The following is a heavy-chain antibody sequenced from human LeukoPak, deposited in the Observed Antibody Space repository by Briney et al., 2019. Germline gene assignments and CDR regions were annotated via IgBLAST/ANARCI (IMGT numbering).Heavy chain of an antibody. CDR1: GLTFSGHE. V-gene: IGHV3-48*03. Sequence: GGSLRLSCAASGLTFSGHEMNWVRQAPGKGLEWISSISSSGNTRYYADSVKGRFTISRDNAKSSLYLQMNSLRVEDTAVYYCTGGGFDYWGQGALVTVSS. CDR3: TGGGFDY. J-gene: IGHJ4*02. CDR2: ISSSGNTR.